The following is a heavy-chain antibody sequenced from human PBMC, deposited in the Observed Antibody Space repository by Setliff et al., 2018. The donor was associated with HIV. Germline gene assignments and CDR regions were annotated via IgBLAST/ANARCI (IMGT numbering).Heavy chain of an antibody. Sequence: ASVKVSCKASGYTFTNYDINWVRQAPGQGLEWMGWMNPNNLNTGYAQKFQGIFTMTRNTSISTAYMELRSLRSEDTAVYYCARGPRYDTNDDYHDGYLNYWGQGTLVTVSS. D-gene: IGHD3-22*01. CDR3: ARGPRYDTNDDYHDGYLNY. V-gene: IGHV1-8*01. J-gene: IGHJ4*02. CDR2: MNPNNLNT. CDR1: GYTFTNYD.